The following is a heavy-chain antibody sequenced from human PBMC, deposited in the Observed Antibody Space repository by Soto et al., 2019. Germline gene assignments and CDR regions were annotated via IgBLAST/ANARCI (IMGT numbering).Heavy chain of an antibody. CDR3: ARGEWGSGRYGMDV. CDR1: GGSVNSAHHF. D-gene: IGHD2-15*01. CDR2: VYHSATT. J-gene: IGHJ6*02. V-gene: IGHV4-61*01. Sequence: QVRLQESGPGLVKPSETMSLTCTVSGGSVNSAHHFWSWLRLPPGKGLEWIGYVYHSATTNYSPCLRSRVTISADTSKNQFSLMLKSVTAADTALYFCARGEWGSGRYGMDVWGRGTSVTVSS.